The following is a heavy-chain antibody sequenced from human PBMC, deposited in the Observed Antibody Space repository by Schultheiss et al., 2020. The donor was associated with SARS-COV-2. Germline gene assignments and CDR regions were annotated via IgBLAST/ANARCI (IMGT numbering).Heavy chain of an antibody. CDR1: GGSISSGGYY. CDR2: IHYIGST. Sequence: SETLSLTCTVSGGSISSGGYYWSWIRQHPGKGLEWIGYIHYIGSTYYNPSLKSRVTISVDTSKNQFSLKLSSVTAADTAVYYCASREGDIDSGSSVFDYWGQGTLVTVSS. D-gene: IGHD1-26*01. V-gene: IGHV4-31*03. CDR3: ASREGDIDSGSSVFDY. J-gene: IGHJ4*02.